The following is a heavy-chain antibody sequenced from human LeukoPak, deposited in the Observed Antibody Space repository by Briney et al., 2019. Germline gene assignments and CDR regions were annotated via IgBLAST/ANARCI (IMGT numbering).Heavy chain of an antibody. CDR1: GGSISSSSYY. D-gene: IGHD1-26*01. J-gene: IGHJ1*01. CDR3: ARHPVRSYVGIVGATQGGEYFQH. Sequence: SETLSLTCTVSGGSISSSSYYWGWIRQPPGKGLEWIGSIYYSGSTYYNPSLKSRVTISVDTSKNQFSLKLSSVTAADTAVYYCARHPVRSYVGIVGATQGGEYFQHWGQGTLVTVSS. CDR2: IYYSGST. V-gene: IGHV4-39*01.